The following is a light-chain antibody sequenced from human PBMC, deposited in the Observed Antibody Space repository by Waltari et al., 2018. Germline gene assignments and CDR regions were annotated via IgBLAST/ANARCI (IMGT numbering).Light chain of an antibody. CDR3: QVCDINNDHLLV. CDR2: YDR. J-gene: IGLJ2*01. V-gene: IGLV3-21*04. CDR1: NIGSKS. Sequence: SYVLTQPPSVSVAPGQTARITCGGNNIGSKSVHWYQQKPGQAPVLVIFYDRDRPSGIPERFSGTNSGNTATLTISRVEAGDEADYYCQVCDINNDHLLVFGGGTRLTAL.